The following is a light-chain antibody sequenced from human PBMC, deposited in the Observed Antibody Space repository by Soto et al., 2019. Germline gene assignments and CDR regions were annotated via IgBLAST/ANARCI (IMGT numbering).Light chain of an antibody. J-gene: IGKJ1*01. CDR2: GAS. CDR1: QSVGIN. CDR3: QQYNNWPRT. Sequence: EIVMTQSPATRSVSPGERATRSCRASQSVGINVAWYQQKPGQAPRLLIYGASSRATGVPARFSGSGSGTEFTLTINSLQSEDSAVYFCQQYNNWPRTFGQGTKVDIK. V-gene: IGKV3-15*01.